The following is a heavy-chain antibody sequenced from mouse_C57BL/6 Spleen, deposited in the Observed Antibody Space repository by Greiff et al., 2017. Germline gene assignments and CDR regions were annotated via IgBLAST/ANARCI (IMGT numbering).Heavy chain of an antibody. V-gene: IGHV1-64*01. CDR2: IHPNSGST. CDR3: ARWDGYSHFDY. CDR1: GYTFTSYW. D-gene: IGHD2-3*01. J-gene: IGHJ2*01. Sequence: QVQLKQPGAELVKPGASVKLSCKASGYTFTSYWMHWVKQRPGQGLEWIGMIHPNSGSTNYNEKFKSKATLTVDKSSSTAYMQLSSLTSEDSAVYYCARWDGYSHFDYWGQGTTLTVSS.